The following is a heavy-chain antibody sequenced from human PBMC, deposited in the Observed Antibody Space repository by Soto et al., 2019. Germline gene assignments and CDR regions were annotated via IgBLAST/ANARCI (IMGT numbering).Heavy chain of an antibody. D-gene: IGHD3-3*01. V-gene: IGHV1-18*04. Sequence: GASVKVSCKASGYTFTKYDISWVRQAPGQGLEWLGLISPNSGRPSYAQKFEGRVTMTTDTSTTTAYLELRSLRSDDTAVYYCVRQYYDFWTDYPDFDHWGQGTLVTVSS. CDR3: VRQYYDFWTDYPDFDH. CDR1: GYTFTKYD. J-gene: IGHJ4*02. CDR2: ISPNSGRP.